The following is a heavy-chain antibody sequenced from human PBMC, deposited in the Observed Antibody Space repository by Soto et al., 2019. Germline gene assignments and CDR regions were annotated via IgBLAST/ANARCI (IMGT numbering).Heavy chain of an antibody. CDR2: IDTDGSRK. V-gene: IGHV3-7*03. CDR1: GFNFNTYW. Sequence: EVQLVESGGGLVQPGGSLRLSCAASGFNFNTYWMYWVRQAPGKGLEWVANIDTDGSRKNYVDSVKGRFIISRDNAKNSLLLQMNSLRADDTAVYYCARVPQYYDSSGYGYWGQGTLVTVSS. D-gene: IGHD3-22*01. J-gene: IGHJ4*02. CDR3: ARVPQYYDSSGYGY.